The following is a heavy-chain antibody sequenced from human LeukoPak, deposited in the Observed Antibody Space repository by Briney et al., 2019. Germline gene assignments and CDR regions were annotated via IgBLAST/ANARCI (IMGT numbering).Heavy chain of an antibody. CDR1: GYSFTSYW. CDR2: IYPCYYDT. CDR3: ARHQVPYYDSSGYPPLDAFDI. Sequence: GESLKISCKGSGYSFTSYWLGWVRQMPGKGLEWMGIIYPCYYDTRYSPSFQGHVTISADKSISTAYLQWSSLKASDTAMYYCARHQVPYYDSSGYPPLDAFDIWGQGTMVTVSS. D-gene: IGHD3-22*01. J-gene: IGHJ3*02. V-gene: IGHV5-51*01.